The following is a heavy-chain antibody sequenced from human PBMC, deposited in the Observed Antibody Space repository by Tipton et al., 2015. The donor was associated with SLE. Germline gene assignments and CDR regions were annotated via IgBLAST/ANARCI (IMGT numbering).Heavy chain of an antibody. CDR2: GYPSGRSWSVGTT. CDR3: ARDPRLVGPNIDYYHYMDV. V-gene: IGHV4-61*02. D-gene: IGHD1-26*01. J-gene: IGHJ6*03. Sequence: TLSLTCTVSGGSINSGRYCWSWVRQSAGKGLEGIGGGYPSGRSWSVGTTNYNPSLRSRVSISVDTSSNQFSLRLSSVTAADTAVYYCARDPRLVGPNIDYYHYMDVWGKGATVTVSS. CDR1: GGSINSGRYC.